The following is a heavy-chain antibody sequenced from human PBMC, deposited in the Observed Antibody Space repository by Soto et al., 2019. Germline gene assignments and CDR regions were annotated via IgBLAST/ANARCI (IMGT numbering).Heavy chain of an antibody. CDR1: GYSFTNSW. CDR3: TRQSETYYDSSGYYFDY. CDR2: IDPRDSYA. D-gene: IGHD3-22*01. J-gene: IGHJ4*02. V-gene: IGHV5-10-1*01. Sequence: GESLKISCKGSGYSFTNSWINWVRQMPGKGLEWMGRIDPRDSYANYSPSFQGHVTISADKSISTAYLQWSSLRASDTAMYYCTRQSETYYDSSGYYFDYWGQGTLVTVSS.